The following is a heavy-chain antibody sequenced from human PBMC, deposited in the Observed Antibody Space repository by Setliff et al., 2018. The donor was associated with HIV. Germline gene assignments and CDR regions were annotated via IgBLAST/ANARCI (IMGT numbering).Heavy chain of an antibody. Sequence: GGSLRLSCVVSGFTFSSYWMTWVRQAPGKGLEWVANIKQARSEKYYVDSVKGRFTISRDNGKNSLYLQMNSLRAEDTAVYYCAREGYSSGWFNYWGQGTLVTVSS. CDR3: AREGYSSGWFNY. CDR1: GFTFSSYW. CDR2: IKQARSEK. J-gene: IGHJ4*02. D-gene: IGHD6-19*01. V-gene: IGHV3-7*01.